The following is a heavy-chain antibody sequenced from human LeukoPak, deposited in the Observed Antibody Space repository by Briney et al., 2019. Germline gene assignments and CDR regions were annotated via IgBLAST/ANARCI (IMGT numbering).Heavy chain of an antibody. CDR1: GDSVSSNTAA. J-gene: IGHJ4*02. CDR2: TFYRSKWYN. Sequence: SQTLSLTCVIAGDSVSSNTAAWNWIRQSPLRGLEWLGRTFYRSKWYNDYARSVKSRITISPDTSKNHFSLHLDSVTPEDTAMYYCARDGWPAFDYWGQGSLVTVSS. CDR3: ARDGWPAFDY. V-gene: IGHV6-1*01. D-gene: IGHD2-15*01.